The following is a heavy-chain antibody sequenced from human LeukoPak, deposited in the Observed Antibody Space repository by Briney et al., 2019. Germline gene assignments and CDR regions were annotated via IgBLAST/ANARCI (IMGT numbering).Heavy chain of an antibody. J-gene: IGHJ4*02. CDR3: ARYDDSSGLVDY. CDR2: IYYSGST. Sequence: TSQTLSLTCTVSGGSISSGDYYWSWIRQPPGKGLEWIGYIYYSGSTYYNPSLKSRVTISVDTSKNQFPLKLSSVTAADTAVYYCARYDDSSGLVDYWGQGTLVTVSS. CDR1: GGSISSGDYY. V-gene: IGHV4-30-4*01. D-gene: IGHD3-22*01.